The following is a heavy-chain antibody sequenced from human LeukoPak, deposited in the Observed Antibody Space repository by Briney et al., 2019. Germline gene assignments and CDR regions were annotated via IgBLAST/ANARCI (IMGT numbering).Heavy chain of an antibody. CDR1: GFTSSSYA. D-gene: IGHD1-7*01. Sequence: PGGSLRLSCAASGFTSSSYAMSWVLQAPGKELEWVSAISGSGGSTYYADSVKGRFTISRDNSKNTLYLQMNSLRAEDTAVYYCAKGVGTIRDGTILYWGQGTLVTVSS. J-gene: IGHJ4*02. CDR3: AKGVGTIRDGTILY. CDR2: ISGSGGST. V-gene: IGHV3-23*01.